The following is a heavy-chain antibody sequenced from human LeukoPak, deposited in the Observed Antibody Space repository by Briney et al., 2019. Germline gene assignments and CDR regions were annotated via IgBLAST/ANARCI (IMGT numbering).Heavy chain of an antibody. Sequence: GSLRLSCAASGFTFSSYGMHWVRQAPGKGLDWVAVISFDGYKNYYADSVKGRFTITRDNSNNTLYLQMNSLRAEDTAVYYCAKDLGYCSGGSCYEIGHWGQGTLVTVSS. CDR1: GFTFSSYG. D-gene: IGHD2-15*01. CDR2: ISFDGYKN. V-gene: IGHV3-30*18. CDR3: AKDLGYCSGGSCYEIGH. J-gene: IGHJ5*02.